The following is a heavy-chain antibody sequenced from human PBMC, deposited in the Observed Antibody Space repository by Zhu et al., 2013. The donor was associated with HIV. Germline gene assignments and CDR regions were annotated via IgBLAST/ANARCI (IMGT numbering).Heavy chain of an antibody. CDR3: ARKGYCSGGSCSLPMITFGGGEYYFDY. CDR1: GGTFSSYA. Sequence: QVQLVQSGAEVKKPGSSVKVSCKASGGTFSSYAISWVRQAPGQGLEWMGGIIPIFGTANYAQKFQGRVTITADKSTSTAYMELSSLRSEDTAVYYCARKGYCSGGSCSLPMITFGGGEYYFDYWGQGTLVTVSS. V-gene: IGHV1-69*06. D-gene: IGHD2-15*01. J-gene: IGHJ4*02. CDR2: IIPIFGTA.